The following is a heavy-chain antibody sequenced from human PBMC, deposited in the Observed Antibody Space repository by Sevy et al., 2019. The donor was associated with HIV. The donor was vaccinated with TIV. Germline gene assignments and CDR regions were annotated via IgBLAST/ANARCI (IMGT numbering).Heavy chain of an antibody. Sequence: GGSLRLSCAASGFTFSSYGMHWVRQAPGKGLEWMAFIRYDGSNKYYADSVKGRFTISRDNSKNTLYLQMNSLRAEDTAVYYRAKDKGRGITGTTRGVDYWGQGTLVTVSS. D-gene: IGHD1-7*01. CDR3: AKDKGRGITGTTRGVDY. CDR1: GFTFSSYG. CDR2: IRYDGSNK. V-gene: IGHV3-30*02. J-gene: IGHJ4*02.